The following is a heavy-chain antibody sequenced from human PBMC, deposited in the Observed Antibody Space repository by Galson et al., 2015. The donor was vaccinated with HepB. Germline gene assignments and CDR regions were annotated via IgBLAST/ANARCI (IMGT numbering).Heavy chain of an antibody. CDR2: INAGNGNT. Sequence: SVKVSCKASGYTFTSYAMHWVRQAPGQRLEWMGWINAGNGNTKYSQKFQGRVTITRDTSASTAYMELRSLRSDDTAVYYCARDKDQEGWSKQNAPDYWGQGTLVTVSS. V-gene: IGHV1-3*01. CDR1: GYTFTSYA. J-gene: IGHJ4*02. CDR3: ARDKDQEGWSKQNAPDY. D-gene: IGHD2-15*01.